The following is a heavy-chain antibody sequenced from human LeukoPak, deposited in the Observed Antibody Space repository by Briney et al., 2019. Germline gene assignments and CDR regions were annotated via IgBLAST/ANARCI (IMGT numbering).Heavy chain of an antibody. D-gene: IGHD6-19*01. CDR3: ARGYSSGWVFDY. J-gene: IGHJ4*02. CDR1: GGSISNNNYY. CDR2: TYHSGST. Sequence: MPSETLSLTCTVSGGSISNNNYYWGWIRQPPGKGLEWIGSTYHSGSTYYNPSLKSRVTISVDTSKNQFSLKLSSVTAADTAVYYCARGYSSGWVFDYWGQGTLVTVSS. V-gene: IGHV4-39*07.